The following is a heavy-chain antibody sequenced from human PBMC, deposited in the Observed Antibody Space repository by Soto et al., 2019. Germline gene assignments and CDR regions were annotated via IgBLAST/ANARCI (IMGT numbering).Heavy chain of an antibody. D-gene: IGHD3-22*01. Sequence: ASVKVSCKASGYTFTSYGISWVRQAPGQGLEWMGWISAYNGNTNYAQKLQGRVTMTTDTSTSTAYMELRSLRSDDTAVYYCARDSYYYDSSGQCSDAFDIWGQGTMVTVSS. CDR1: GYTFTSYG. V-gene: IGHV1-18*01. CDR2: ISAYNGNT. J-gene: IGHJ3*02. CDR3: ARDSYYYDSSGQCSDAFDI.